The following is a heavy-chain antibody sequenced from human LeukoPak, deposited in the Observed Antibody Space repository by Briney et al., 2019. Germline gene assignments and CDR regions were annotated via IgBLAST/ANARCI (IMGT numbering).Heavy chain of an antibody. V-gene: IGHV3-7*01. CDR3: AREARYCSSSSCDYFDY. J-gene: IGHJ4*02. Sequence: GGSLRLSCVDSGFTFSSYWMTWVRQAPGKGLEWVANIKHDGSEKNYVDSVKGRFTISRDNAKKLSYLQMNSLRVEDTAVYYCAREARYCSSSSCDYFDYWGQGTLVTVSS. CDR1: GFTFSSYW. CDR2: IKHDGSEK. D-gene: IGHD2-2*01.